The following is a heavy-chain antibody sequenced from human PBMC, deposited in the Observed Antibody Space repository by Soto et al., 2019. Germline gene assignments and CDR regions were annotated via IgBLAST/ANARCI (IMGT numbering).Heavy chain of an antibody. CDR2: IKPNTGTT. CDR1: GYTFTDYH. J-gene: IGHJ4*02. D-gene: IGHD4-17*01. CDR3: ARDSRGVGYGEYML. Sequence: QVQLVQSGAEVKNPGASVKVSCKASGYTFTDYHIHWVRQAPGQGLEWMGWIKPNTGTTNLAQKLQGRVTMTSDTSSPTAHMELRRLRSDDTAQYYCARDSRGVGYGEYMLWGQGTLVIVSS. V-gene: IGHV1-2*02.